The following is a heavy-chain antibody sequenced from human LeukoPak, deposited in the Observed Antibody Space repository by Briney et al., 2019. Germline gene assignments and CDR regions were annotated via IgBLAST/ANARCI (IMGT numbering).Heavy chain of an antibody. J-gene: IGHJ4*02. CDR3: AKADYYGSGSHKYYFDY. CDR1: GFTFSTYV. Sequence: GGSLRLSCAASGFTFSTYVMHWVRQAPGKGLEWVAFIRFDGSNKYYADFVRGRFTISRDNSKNTLYLQMNSLRAEDTAVYYCAKADYYGSGSHKYYFDYWGQGTLVTVSS. V-gene: IGHV3-30*02. D-gene: IGHD3-10*01. CDR2: IRFDGSNK.